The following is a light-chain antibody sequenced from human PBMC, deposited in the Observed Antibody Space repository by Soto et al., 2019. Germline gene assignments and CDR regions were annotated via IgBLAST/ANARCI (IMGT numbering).Light chain of an antibody. Sequence: DIQRPPSHATLSVSPGDMVTPSCRASQSVDINLAWYPQKPGQAPRLLIYGASTRATDMPGRFSGRGSGTEFTLTISSLQSEDDAVYYCQQYRNWPRTFGQGTKVDIK. J-gene: IGKJ1*01. CDR2: GAS. CDR3: QQYRNWPRT. V-gene: IGKV3-15*01. CDR1: QSVDIN.